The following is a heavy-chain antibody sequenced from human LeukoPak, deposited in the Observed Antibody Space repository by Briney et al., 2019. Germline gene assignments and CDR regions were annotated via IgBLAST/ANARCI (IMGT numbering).Heavy chain of an antibody. Sequence: SVKVSCKASGGTFSSYATSWVRQAPGQGLEWMGGIIPIFGTANYAQKFQGRVTITTDESTSTAYMELSSLRSEDTAVYYCARDLRITIFGVVIINYVYWGQGTLVTVSS. D-gene: IGHD3-3*01. J-gene: IGHJ4*02. CDR1: GGTFSSYA. CDR3: ARDLRITIFGVVIINYVY. V-gene: IGHV1-69*05. CDR2: IIPIFGTA.